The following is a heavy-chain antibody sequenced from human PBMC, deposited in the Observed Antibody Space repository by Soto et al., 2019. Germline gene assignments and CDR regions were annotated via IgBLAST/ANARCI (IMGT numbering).Heavy chain of an antibody. Sequence: SVKVSCKASWYTFTSYGISWVRQAPGQGLEWMGWISAYNGNTNYAQKLQGRVTMTTDTSTSTAYMELRSLRSDDTAVYYCSRESRRSYSYDSSGHYYDPNWFDPWGQGTLVAVSS. D-gene: IGHD3-22*01. J-gene: IGHJ5*02. CDR1: WYTFTSYG. V-gene: IGHV1-18*04. CDR2: ISAYNGNT. CDR3: SRESRRSYSYDSSGHYYDPNWFDP.